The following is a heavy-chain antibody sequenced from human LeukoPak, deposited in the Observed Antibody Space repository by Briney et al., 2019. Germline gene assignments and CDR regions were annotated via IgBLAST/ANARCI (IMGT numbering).Heavy chain of an antibody. CDR2: ISSSSSTI. Sequence: GGSLRLSCAASGFTFSSYSMNRVRQAPGKGLEWVSYISSSSSTIYYADSVKGRFTISRDNAKNSLYLQMNSLRAEDTAVYYCARDTIFGVDRYYYGMDVWGQGTTVTVSS. J-gene: IGHJ6*02. D-gene: IGHD3-3*01. CDR1: GFTFSSYS. V-gene: IGHV3-48*01. CDR3: ARDTIFGVDRYYYGMDV.